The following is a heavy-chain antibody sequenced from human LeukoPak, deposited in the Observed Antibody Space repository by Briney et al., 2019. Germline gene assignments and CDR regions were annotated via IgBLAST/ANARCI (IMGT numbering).Heavy chain of an antibody. V-gene: IGHV3-21*01. D-gene: IGHD3-16*02. CDR2: ISSSSSYI. CDR3: ARSGDDYVWGSYRYYYFDY. J-gene: IGHJ4*02. CDR1: GFTFSSYS. Sequence: GGSLRLSCAASGFTFSSYSMNWVRQAPGKGLEWVSSISSSSSYIYYADSVKGRFTISRDNAKNSLYLQMNSLRAEDTAVYYCARSGDDYVWGSYRYYYFDYWGQGTLVTVSS.